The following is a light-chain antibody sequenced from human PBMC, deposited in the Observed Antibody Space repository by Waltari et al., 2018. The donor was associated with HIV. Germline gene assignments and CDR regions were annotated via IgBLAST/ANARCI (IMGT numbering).Light chain of an antibody. V-gene: IGLV2-11*01. CDR3: CSYADKYTWV. CDR1: SSDVGGYNY. CDR2: DVN. J-gene: IGLJ3*02. Sequence: QSALTQPRSLSGSPGQSVTISCTGTSSDVGGYNYVSWYQQHPGKAPTLMIFDVNKRPSGVPDRFSGSKSGNTASLTISGLQAEDEADYYCCSYADKYTWVFGGGTKLAVL.